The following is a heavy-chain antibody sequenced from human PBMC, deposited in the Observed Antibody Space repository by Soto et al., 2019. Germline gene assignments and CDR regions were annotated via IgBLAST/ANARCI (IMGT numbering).Heavy chain of an antibody. Sequence: ASVKVSCKASGYTFTSYGISWVRQAPGQGLEWMGWISAYNGNTNYAQKLQGRVTMTTDTSTSTAYMELRSLRSDDTAVYYCARGNRYDFWSGSSFDPWGQGTLVPVS. V-gene: IGHV1-18*01. J-gene: IGHJ5*02. D-gene: IGHD3-3*01. CDR2: ISAYNGNT. CDR1: GYTFTSYG. CDR3: ARGNRYDFWSGSSFDP.